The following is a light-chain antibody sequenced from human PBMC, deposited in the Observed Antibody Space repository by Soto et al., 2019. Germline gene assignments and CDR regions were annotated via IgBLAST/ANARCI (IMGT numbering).Light chain of an antibody. Sequence: DIPMTQSPSPLSASVGDRVTITCRASQSISNYLNWYQQKPGKAPKLLMYAAYSLQSGVPPRFSGSGSCTDFTLTISSLQPEEFSTYYCQQCYSTPRTFGQGTKVQIK. CDR2: AAY. V-gene: IGKV1-39*01. CDR1: QSISNY. J-gene: IGKJ1*01. CDR3: QQCYSTPRT.